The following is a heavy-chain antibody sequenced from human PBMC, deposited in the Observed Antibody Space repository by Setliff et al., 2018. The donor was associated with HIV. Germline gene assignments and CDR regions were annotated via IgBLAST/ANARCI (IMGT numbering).Heavy chain of an antibody. Sequence: SETLSLTCTVSGGSITTTNYYWGWVRQSPWKGLEWIGVIYYRGSAYYNLSLQSRATLSVDTSKNSFSLHLTSVTAAYTSVYFCARARGPPLPVLDFWGPGTLVTVSS. V-gene: IGHV4-39*07. CDR1: GGSITTTNYY. J-gene: IGHJ4*02. CDR2: IYYRGSA. CDR3: ARARGPPLPVLDF. D-gene: IGHD3-10*01.